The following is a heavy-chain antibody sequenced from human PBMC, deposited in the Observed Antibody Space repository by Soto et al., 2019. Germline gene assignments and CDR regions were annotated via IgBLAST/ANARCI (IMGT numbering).Heavy chain of an antibody. J-gene: IGHJ4*02. CDR3: ARDREYSSSYIDY. CDR2: INPNSGGT. CDR1: GYTFTGYY. Sequence: ASVKVSCKASGYTFTGYYMHWVRQAPGQGLEWMGWINPNSGGTNYAQKFQGRVTMTRDTSISTAYMELSRLRSDDTAVYYCARDREYSSSYIDYWGQGTLVTVSS. D-gene: IGHD6-6*01. V-gene: IGHV1-2*02.